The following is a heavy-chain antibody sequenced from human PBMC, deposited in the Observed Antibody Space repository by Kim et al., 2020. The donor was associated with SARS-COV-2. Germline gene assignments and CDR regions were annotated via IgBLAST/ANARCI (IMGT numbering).Heavy chain of an antibody. V-gene: IGHV1-69*13. D-gene: IGHD6-6*01. CDR1: GGTFSSYA. CDR2: IIPIFGTA. CDR3: AKDLWVRGSSSPYGMDV. Sequence: SVKVSCKASGGTFSSYAISWVRHAPGQGLEWMGGIIPIFGTANYAQKFQGRVTITADESTTTAYMELSSLRSEDTALYYCAKDLWVRGSSSPYGMDVWGQGTTGSVSS. J-gene: IGHJ6*02.